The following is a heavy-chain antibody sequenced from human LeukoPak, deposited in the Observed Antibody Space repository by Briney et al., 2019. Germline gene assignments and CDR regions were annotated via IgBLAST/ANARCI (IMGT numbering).Heavy chain of an antibody. V-gene: IGHV3-23*01. J-gene: IGHJ4*02. D-gene: IGHD2-2*01. Sequence: GGSLRLFCGASGFNFSSYAMSRVRQAPGKGLEWVSAISGSGGSTYYADSVKGRFTISRDNSKNTLYLQMNSLRAEDTALYYCAKDLGYCSSTSCYQYYFDYWGQGTLATASS. CDR2: ISGSGGST. CDR3: AKDLGYCSSTSCYQYYFDY. CDR1: GFNFSSYA.